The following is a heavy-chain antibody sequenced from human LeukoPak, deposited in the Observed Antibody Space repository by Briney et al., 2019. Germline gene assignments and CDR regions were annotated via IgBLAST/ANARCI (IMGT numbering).Heavy chain of an antibody. D-gene: IGHD2-2*01. CDR3: AREGRGRAMTNSDY. Sequence: SSETLSLTCAAYGGSFSGYYWSWIRQPPGKGLEWIGEINHSGSTYYNPSLKSRVTISVDTSKNQFSLKLSSVTAADTAVYYCAREGRGRAMTNSDYWGQGTLVTVSS. V-gene: IGHV4-34*01. CDR1: GGSFSGYY. CDR2: INHSGST. J-gene: IGHJ4*02.